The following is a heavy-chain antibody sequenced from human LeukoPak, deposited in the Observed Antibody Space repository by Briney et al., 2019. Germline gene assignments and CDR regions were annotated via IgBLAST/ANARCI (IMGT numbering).Heavy chain of an antibody. CDR3: ARDLGYSYGYYFDY. CDR1: GYIFTDYY. Sequence: GASVKVSCKASGYIFTDYYMHWVRQAPGQELGWMGRINPNSGGTNYAQKLQGRVTMTTDTSTSTAYMELRSLRSDDTAVYYCARDLGYSYGYYFDYWGQGTLVTVSS. CDR2: INPNSGGT. J-gene: IGHJ4*02. V-gene: IGHV1/OR15-1*04. D-gene: IGHD5-18*01.